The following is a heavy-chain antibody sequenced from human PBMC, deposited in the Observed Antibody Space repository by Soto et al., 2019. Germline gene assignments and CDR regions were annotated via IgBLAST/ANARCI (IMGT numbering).Heavy chain of an antibody. V-gene: IGHV1-69*02. CDR1: GGTFSSYT. CDR3: ASEGRPWGFTVKTHYYYGMDV. CDR2: IIPILGIA. D-gene: IGHD3-16*02. J-gene: IGHJ6*02. Sequence: ASVKVSCKASGGTFSSYTISWVRQAPGQGLEWMGRIIPILGIANYAQKFQGRVTITADKSTSTAYMELSSLRSEDTAVYYCASEGRPWGFTVKTHYYYGMDVWGQVTTVTVSS.